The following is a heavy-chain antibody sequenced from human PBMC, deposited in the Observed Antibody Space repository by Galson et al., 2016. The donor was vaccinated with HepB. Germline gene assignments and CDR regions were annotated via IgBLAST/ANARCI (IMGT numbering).Heavy chain of an antibody. CDR1: GFTFRNYG. Sequence: SLRLSCAASGFTFRNYGMHWVRQAPGRGLESVSDISSNWRSTYYADSGKVRFTVSRDNSNNTLYLQMSSLRADDTAVYYCVKRGDPIGGCVGWAYGMDVWSQGATVTVSS. CDR3: VKRGDPIGGCVGWAYGMDV. J-gene: IGHJ6*02. V-gene: IGHV3-64D*06. CDR2: ISSNWRST. D-gene: IGHD1-26*01.